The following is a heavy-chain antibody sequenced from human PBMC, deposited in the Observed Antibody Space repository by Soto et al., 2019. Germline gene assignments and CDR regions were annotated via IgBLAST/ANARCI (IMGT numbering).Heavy chain of an antibody. CDR2: IIPILGIA. Sequence: GASVKVSCKASGGTFSSYTISWVRQAPGQGLEWVGRIIPILGIANYAQKFQGRVTITADKSTSTAYMELSSLRSEDTAVYYCARERVTTAAGTFDDRGQGTLVTVS. J-gene: IGHJ4*02. CDR1: GGTFSSYT. V-gene: IGHV1-69*04. D-gene: IGHD6-13*01. CDR3: ARERVTTAAGTFDD.